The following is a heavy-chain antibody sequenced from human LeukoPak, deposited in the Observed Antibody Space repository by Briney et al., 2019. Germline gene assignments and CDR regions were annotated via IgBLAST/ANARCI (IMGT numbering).Heavy chain of an antibody. CDR2: ITGSGGGT. J-gene: IGHJ4*02. D-gene: IGHD2-2*01. Sequence: GGSPRLSCAASGLTFTSYVVSWVREAPGTGLEWVSSITGSGGGTYYTDSVKGRFTVSRDNSKNTLFLQMNSLRAEDTAIYYCAKALTTVVVPTATPFDYWGQGALVTVSS. CDR3: AKALTTVVVPTATPFDY. CDR1: GLTFTSYV. V-gene: IGHV3-23*01.